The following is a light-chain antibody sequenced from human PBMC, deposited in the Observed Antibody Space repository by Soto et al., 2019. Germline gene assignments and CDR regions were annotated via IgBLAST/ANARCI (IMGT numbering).Light chain of an antibody. CDR2: GAS. CDR1: QSVRTN. CDR3: QQYNNWPGFT. Sequence: EIVMTQSPATLSVSPGERATLPCRASQSVRTNLAWYQQKPGQAPRLLIHGASTRATGIPARFSGSGSGTDFTLTISSLQSEDFAVYYCQQYNNWPGFTFGPGTKVDIK. V-gene: IGKV3-15*01. J-gene: IGKJ3*01.